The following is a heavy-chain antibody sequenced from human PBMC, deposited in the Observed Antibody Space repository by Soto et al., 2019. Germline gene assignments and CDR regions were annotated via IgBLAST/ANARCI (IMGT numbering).Heavy chain of an antibody. CDR3: ARDNARRIIAGNCYYGMGV. CDR2: IIPIFPTP. J-gene: IGHJ6*02. V-gene: IGHV1-69*12. D-gene: IGHD2-15*01. CDR1: GGTFGNSA. Sequence: QVQLVQSGAEVKKPGSSVTVSCKASGGTFGNSAISWVRQAPGQGLEWMGGIIPIFPTPDYAQKFQGRVKITAHESTSTAYMELTLLRSEDTAVYYCARDNARRIIAGNCYYGMGVWGQGTTVTV.